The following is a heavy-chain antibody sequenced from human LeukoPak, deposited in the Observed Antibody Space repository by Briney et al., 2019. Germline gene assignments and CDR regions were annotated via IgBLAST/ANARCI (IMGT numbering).Heavy chain of an antibody. CDR1: GGSISSYY. CDR2: IYYSGST. J-gene: IGHJ4*02. Sequence: PSETLSLTCTVSGGSISSYYWSWIRQPPGKGLEWIGYIYYSGSTNYNPSLKSRVTISVDTSKNQFSLKLRSLTAADTAVYYCASTGRDYYDSSGYYYFDYWGQGTLVTVSS. CDR3: ASTGRDYYDSSGYYYFDY. V-gene: IGHV4-59*08. D-gene: IGHD3-22*01.